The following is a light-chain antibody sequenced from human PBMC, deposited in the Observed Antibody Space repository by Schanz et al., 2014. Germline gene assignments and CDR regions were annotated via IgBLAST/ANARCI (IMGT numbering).Light chain of an antibody. CDR3: SSYAGSNIHV. V-gene: IGLV2-14*03. J-gene: IGLJ1*01. CDR2: DVD. CDR1: ASDIGSYNY. Sequence: QSALTQPASVSGSPGQSITISCTGTASDIGSYNYVSWYQHHPARAPKLLIYDVDNRPSAVSSRFSGSKSGNTASLTVSGLQAEDEADYYCSSYAGSNIHVFGTGTKLTVL.